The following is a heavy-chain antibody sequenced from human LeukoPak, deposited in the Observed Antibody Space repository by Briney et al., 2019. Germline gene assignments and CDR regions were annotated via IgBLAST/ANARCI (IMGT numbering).Heavy chain of an antibody. CDR1: GGSISSYY. Sequence: PSQTLSLTCTVSGGSISSYYWSWIRQPPGKGLEWIGYIYYSGSTNYNPSLKSRVTISVDTSKNQFSLKLSSVTAADTAVYYCARDRLGGRYWFDPWGQGTLVTVSS. D-gene: IGHD3-16*01. J-gene: IGHJ5*02. V-gene: IGHV4-59*01. CDR3: ARDRLGGRYWFDP. CDR2: IYYSGST.